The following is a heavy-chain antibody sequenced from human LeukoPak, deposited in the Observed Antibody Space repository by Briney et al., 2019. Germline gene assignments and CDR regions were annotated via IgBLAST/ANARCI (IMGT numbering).Heavy chain of an antibody. V-gene: IGHV6-1*01. CDR1: GDSVSSNSAA. CDR2: TYYRSKWSKWCN. D-gene: IGHD6-19*01. Sequence: SQTLSLTCAISGDSVSSNSAAWNWIRQSPSRGLEWLGRTYYRSKWSKWCNDYAVSVKGRVTINPDTSKNQFSLQLNSVTPEHTAVYYCARDSGSGWSNWFDPWGQGTLVTVSS. CDR3: ARDSGSGWSNWFDP. J-gene: IGHJ5*02.